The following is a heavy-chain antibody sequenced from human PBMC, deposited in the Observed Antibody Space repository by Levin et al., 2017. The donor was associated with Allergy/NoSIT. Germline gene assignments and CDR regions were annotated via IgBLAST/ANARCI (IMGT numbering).Heavy chain of an antibody. J-gene: IGHJ4*02. V-gene: IGHV3-30*03. CDR3: ARPGGAMVRGANFDR. D-gene: IGHD3-10*01. CDR2: ISHDGTNI. CDR1: GFSFRTYG. Sequence: GGSLRLSCAASGFSFRTYGMHWVRQAPGKGPEWLALISHDGTNIYYSDPVRGRFTISRDISRNTLHLQMNNLRTEDTAMYYCARPGGAMVRGANFDRWGQGTLVTVSS.